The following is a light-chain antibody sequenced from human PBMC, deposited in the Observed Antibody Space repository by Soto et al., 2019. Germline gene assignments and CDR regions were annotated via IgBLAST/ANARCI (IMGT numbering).Light chain of an antibody. CDR3: QQYGSPPSLT. V-gene: IGKV3-20*01. CDR1: QSVSGSY. Sequence: EIVLTQSPGTLSLSPGERVTLSCRASQSVSGSYLAWYQQKPGQAPRLLINGASSRSTGIPDRFSGSGSGTDVTLTISRLEPEDFAVYYCQQYGSPPSLTFGGGTKVEIK. CDR2: GAS. J-gene: IGKJ4*01.